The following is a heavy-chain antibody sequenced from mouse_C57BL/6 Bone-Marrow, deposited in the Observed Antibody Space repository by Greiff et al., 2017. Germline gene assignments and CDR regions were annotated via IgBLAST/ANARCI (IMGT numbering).Heavy chain of an antibody. J-gene: IGHJ1*03. CDR2: IRNKANGYTT. CDR3: ARDPRSLGPNWYFDV. V-gene: IGHV7-3*01. CDR1: GFTFTDYY. Sequence: EVKLVESGGGLVQPGGSLSLSCAASGFTFTDYYMSWVRQPPGKALEWLGFIRNKANGYTTEYSASVKGRFTISRDNSQSILYLQMNALRAEDSATYYCARDPRSLGPNWYFDVWGTGTTGTVSS. D-gene: IGHD4-1*01.